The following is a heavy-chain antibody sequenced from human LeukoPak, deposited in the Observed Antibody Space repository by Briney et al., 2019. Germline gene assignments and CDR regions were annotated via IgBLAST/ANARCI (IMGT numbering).Heavy chain of an antibody. J-gene: IGHJ3*02. D-gene: IGHD3-22*01. Sequence: PSETLSLTCAVSGGSTSSYYWSWIRQPPGRGLEWIGCLYHSGKTIYNPSLKSRVTISVDTSKNQFSLMLNSVTAADTPTYYCARHQKDSYDSIFHAFEIWGQGTMATVSS. V-gene: IGHV4-59*03. CDR2: LYHSGKT. CDR3: ARHQKDSYDSIFHAFEI. CDR1: GGSTSSYY.